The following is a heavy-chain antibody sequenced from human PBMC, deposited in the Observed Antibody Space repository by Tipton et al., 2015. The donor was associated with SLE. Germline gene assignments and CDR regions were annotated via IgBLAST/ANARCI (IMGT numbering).Heavy chain of an antibody. Sequence: TLSLTCTVSGGSISSSSYYWGWIRQPPGKGLEWIGSIYYSGSTDYNPSLKSRVTISVDTSKNQFSLKLSSVTAADTAVYYCASPGHCSSTSCYKGGIFDYWGQGTLVTVSS. CDR1: GGSISSSSYY. J-gene: IGHJ4*02. CDR3: ASPGHCSSTSCYKGGIFDY. V-gene: IGHV4-39*01. CDR2: IYYSGST. D-gene: IGHD2-2*02.